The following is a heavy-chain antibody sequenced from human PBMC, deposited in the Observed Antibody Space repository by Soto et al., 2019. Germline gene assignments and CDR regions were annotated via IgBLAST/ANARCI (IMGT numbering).Heavy chain of an antibody. Sequence: ASVKVSCKASGYTFTTYGITWVRQAPGQGLEWMGWISVYNGNTNYAQKFQGRVSMTTDTSTNTAYMELKSLKSDDTAVYYCARVIRSSWYDYWGQGTLVTVSS. CDR3: ARVIRSSWYDY. CDR2: ISVYNGNT. CDR1: GYTFTTYG. J-gene: IGHJ4*02. V-gene: IGHV1-18*01. D-gene: IGHD6-13*01.